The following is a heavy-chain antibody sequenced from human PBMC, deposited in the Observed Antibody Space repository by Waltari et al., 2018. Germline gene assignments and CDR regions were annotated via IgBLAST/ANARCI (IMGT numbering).Heavy chain of an antibody. V-gene: IGHV4-39*01. Sequence: QLQLQESGPRLVRPSETLSLICRVSGVSITSNRHYWAWIRQSPGQGREWIGTVSYRGTTYISPSLKSRVSVSRDTSKNQVSLILGSVTAADMAVYYCATYIGASVGTAAFDVWGQGTMVTVSS. J-gene: IGHJ3*01. CDR1: GVSITSNRHY. CDR2: VSYRGTT. CDR3: ATYIGASVGTAAFDV. D-gene: IGHD5-12*01.